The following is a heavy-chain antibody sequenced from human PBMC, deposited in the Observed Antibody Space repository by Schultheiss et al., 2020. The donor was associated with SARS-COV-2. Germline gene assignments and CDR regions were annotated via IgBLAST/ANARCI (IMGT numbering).Heavy chain of an antibody. CDR2: INPSGSS. CDR1: GGSLSDYN. J-gene: IGHJ5*02. D-gene: IGHD3-22*01. Sequence: SETLSLTCAVNGGSLSDYNGTWIRQSPGRGLEWIGEINPSGSSSYNPSLKSRVFISVDTSKNQFSLKLSSVTAADTAVYYCAISPNYYDSSGYAPWPLGTLVTVSS. CDR3: AISPNYYDSSGYAP. V-gene: IGHV4-34*01.